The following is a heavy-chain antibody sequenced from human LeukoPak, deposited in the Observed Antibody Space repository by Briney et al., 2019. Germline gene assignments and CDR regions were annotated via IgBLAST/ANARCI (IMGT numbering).Heavy chain of an antibody. D-gene: IGHD2-15*01. CDR3: ARHRPYCSGGSCYYYMDV. J-gene: IGHJ6*03. CDR1: GGSFSGYY. CDR2: INHSGST. V-gene: IGHV4-34*01. Sequence: SETLSLICAVYGGSFSGYYWSWIRQPPGKGLEWIGEINHSGSTNYNPSLKSRVTISVDTSKNQFSLKLSSVTAADTAVYYCARHRPYCSGGSCYYYMDVWGKGTTVTVSS.